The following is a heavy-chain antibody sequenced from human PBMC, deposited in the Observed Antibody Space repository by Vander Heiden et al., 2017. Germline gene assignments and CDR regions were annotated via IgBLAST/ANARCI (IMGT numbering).Heavy chain of an antibody. CDR2: ISYDGSNK. D-gene: IGHD4-17*01. CDR1: GFTFSSYG. CDR3: AKQKVYGAYYFDY. V-gene: IGHV3-30*18. J-gene: IGHJ4*02. Sequence: QVQLVESGGGVVQPGRSLRLSRAASGFTFSSYGMHWVRQAPGKGLGWVAVISYDGSNKYYADSVKGRFTISRDNSKNTLYLQMNSLRAEDTAVYYCAKQKVYGAYYFDYWGQGTLVTVSS.